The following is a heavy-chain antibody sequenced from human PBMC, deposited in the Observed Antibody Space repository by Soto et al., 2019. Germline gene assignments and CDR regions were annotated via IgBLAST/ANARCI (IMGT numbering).Heavy chain of an antibody. CDR1: GGSISSGGYY. CDR2: IYYSGST. Sequence: TLSLTCTVSGGSISSGGYYWTWIRQHPGKGXEWIGXIYYSGSTYYXXSLKSRVXXSVDKSKNKFSLKMSSVPAADTAVYYCERSVFPWGQGTLVTVSS. V-gene: IGHV4-31*03. J-gene: IGHJ5*02. CDR3: ERSVFP.